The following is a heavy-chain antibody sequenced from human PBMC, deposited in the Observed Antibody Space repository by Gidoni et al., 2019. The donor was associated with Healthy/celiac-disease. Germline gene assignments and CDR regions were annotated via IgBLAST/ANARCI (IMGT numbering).Heavy chain of an antibody. J-gene: IGHJ6*02. D-gene: IGHD6-25*01. V-gene: IGHV4-4*02. Sequence: QVQLQESGPGLVKPSGTLSLTCAVPGGSIRGSNWWSWVRQPPGKGLEWIGEIYHSGSTNYNPSLKSRVTISVDKSKNQFSLTLSSVTAADTAVYYCARVAYSSGSGYYGMDVWGQGTTVTVSS. CDR3: ARVAYSSGSGYYGMDV. CDR1: GGSIRGSNW. CDR2: IYHSGST.